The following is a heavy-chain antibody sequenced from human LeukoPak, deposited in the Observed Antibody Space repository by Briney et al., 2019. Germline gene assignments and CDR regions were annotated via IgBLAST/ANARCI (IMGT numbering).Heavy chain of an antibody. CDR3: ASVDTAMVTSY. CDR2: IYHSGST. Sequence: SETLSLTCAVSGGSISSGGYSWSWIRQPPGKGLEWIGYIYHSGSTYYNPSLKSRVTISVDRSKNQFSLKLSSVTAADTAVYYCASVDTAMVTSYWGQGTLVTVSS. J-gene: IGHJ4*02. CDR1: GGSISSGGYS. V-gene: IGHV4-30-2*01. D-gene: IGHD5-18*01.